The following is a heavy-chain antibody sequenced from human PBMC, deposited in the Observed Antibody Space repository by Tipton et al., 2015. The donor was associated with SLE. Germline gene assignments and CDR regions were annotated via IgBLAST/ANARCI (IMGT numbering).Heavy chain of an antibody. CDR2: IYYSGST. V-gene: IGHV4-59*08. CDR3: ARHHYDTRGYPYNAMDV. CDR1: GGSISSYY. J-gene: IGHJ6*02. D-gene: IGHD3-22*01. Sequence: TLSLTCTVSGGSISSYYWSWIRQPPGKGLEWIGYIYYSGSTNYNPSLKSRVTISVDTSKNQFSLNLSSVTAADTAVYYCARHHYDTRGYPYNAMDVWGQGTAVSVS.